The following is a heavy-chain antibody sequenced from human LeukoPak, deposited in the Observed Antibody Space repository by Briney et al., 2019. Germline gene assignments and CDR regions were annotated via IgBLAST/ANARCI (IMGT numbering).Heavy chain of an antibody. CDR1: GGSISSSSYY. CDR2: IYYSGST. CDR3: ARQIGVSGDYYDWFDP. D-gene: IGHD4-17*01. V-gene: IGHV4-39*01. Sequence: SETLSLTCTVSGGSISSSSYYWGWIRQPPGKGLEWIGSIYYSGSTYYNPSLKSRVTISVDTSKNQFSLKLSSVTAADTAVYYCARQIGVSGDYYDWFDPWGQGTLVTVSS. J-gene: IGHJ5*02.